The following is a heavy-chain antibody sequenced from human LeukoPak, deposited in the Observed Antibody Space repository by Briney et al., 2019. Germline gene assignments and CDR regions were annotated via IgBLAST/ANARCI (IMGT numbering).Heavy chain of an antibody. CDR2: IRSKAYGGTT. V-gene: IGHV3-49*03. D-gene: IGHD3-3*01. CDR3: TSTISPEGAFDI. J-gene: IGHJ3*02. CDR1: GFTFGDFA. Sequence: GGSLRLSCTGSGFTFGDFAMSWFRQAPGKGLEWVGFIRSKAYGGTTEYAASVKGRFTISRDDSKSIAYLQMNSLKTEDTAVYYCTSTISPEGAFDIWGQGTMVTVSS.